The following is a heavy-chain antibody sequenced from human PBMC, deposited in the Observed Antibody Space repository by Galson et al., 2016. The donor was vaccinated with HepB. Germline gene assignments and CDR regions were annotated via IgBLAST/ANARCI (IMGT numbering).Heavy chain of an antibody. Sequence: SVKVSCKASGYTFTSYDITWVRQATGQGLEWMGWMNPDNGDTGYSQKFQGRITMTRDTSTTTAYMELRSLRSEDTAVYYCGRIDYRGNSRAPNWIDPWGQGTLVTVSS. V-gene: IGHV1-8*01. J-gene: IGHJ5*02. D-gene: IGHD4-23*01. CDR1: GYTFTSYD. CDR2: MNPDNGDT. CDR3: GRIDYRGNSRAPNWIDP.